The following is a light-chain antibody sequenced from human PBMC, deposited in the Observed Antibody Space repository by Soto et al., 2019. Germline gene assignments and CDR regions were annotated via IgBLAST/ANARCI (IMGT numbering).Light chain of an antibody. V-gene: IGLV2-14*01. CDR1: SSDVGGYNY. J-gene: IGLJ2*01. CDR2: EVS. Sequence: QSALTQPASVSGSPGQSITISCTGTSSDVGGYNYVSWYQQHPGKAPKLMIYEVSNRPSGVSNRFSDSKSGNTASLTISGLQAEDEADEYCSSYTSSSTLVVFGGGTQLTVL. CDR3: SSYTSSSTLVV.